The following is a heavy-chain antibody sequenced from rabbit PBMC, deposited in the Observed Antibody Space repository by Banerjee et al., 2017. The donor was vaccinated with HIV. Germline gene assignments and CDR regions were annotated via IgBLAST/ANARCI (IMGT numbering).Heavy chain of an antibody. J-gene: IGHJ3*01. Sequence: QSLEESGGDLVKPGGTLTLTCKASGIDFSSYYMHWVRQAPGKGLEWIAYINIDSGSTDYASWVNGRFSISRENTQNTVSLQLRSLTAADTATYFCVRGSLWGQGTLVTVS. V-gene: IGHV1S43*01. D-gene: IGHD5-1*01. CDR2: INIDSGST. CDR3: VRGSL. CDR1: GIDFSSYY.